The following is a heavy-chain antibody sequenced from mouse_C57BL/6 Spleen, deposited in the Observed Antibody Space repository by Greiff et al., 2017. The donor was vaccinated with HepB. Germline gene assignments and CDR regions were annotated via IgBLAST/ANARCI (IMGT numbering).Heavy chain of an antibody. CDR3: ARGDGYYAMDY. CDR2: IYPGGGYT. D-gene: IGHD2-3*01. V-gene: IGHV1-63*01. Sequence: QVQLKESGAELVRPGTSVKMSCKASGYTFTNYWIGWAKQRPGHGLEWIGDIYPGGGYTNYNEKFKGKATLTADKSSSTAYMQFSSLTSEDSAIYYCARGDGYYAMDYWGQGTSVTVSS. J-gene: IGHJ4*01. CDR1: GYTFTNYW.